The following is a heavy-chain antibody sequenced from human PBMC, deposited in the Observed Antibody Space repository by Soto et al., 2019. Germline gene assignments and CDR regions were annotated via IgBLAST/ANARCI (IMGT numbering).Heavy chain of an antibody. J-gene: IGHJ4*01. CDR1: GGSINDYY. CDR2: GLRPDYT. V-gene: IGHV4-59*01. Sequence: QVQLQESGPGLVKPSETLSLTCTVSGGSINDYYWSWTRQPPGKGLEWIAYGLRPDYTGYNPSLRNRVTISSDTSKNQFSLRLISVTAADTAVYYCVAGPDRAKSDYWGQGTLVTVSS. CDR3: VAGPDRAKSDY.